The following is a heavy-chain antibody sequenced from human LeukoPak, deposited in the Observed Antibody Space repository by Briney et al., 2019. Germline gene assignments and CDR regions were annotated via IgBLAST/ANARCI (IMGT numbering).Heavy chain of an antibody. J-gene: IGHJ5*02. CDR1: GFTFSSYA. CDR2: ISYDGSNK. CDR3: ARDGSPPRPFEFDP. D-gene: IGHD2-15*01. V-gene: IGHV3-30-3*01. Sequence: GGSLRLSCAASGFTFSSYAMHWVRQAPGKGLEWVAVISYDGSNKYYADSVKGRFTISRDNSKNTLYLQMNSLRAEDTAVYYCARDGSPPRPFEFDPWGQGTLVTVSS.